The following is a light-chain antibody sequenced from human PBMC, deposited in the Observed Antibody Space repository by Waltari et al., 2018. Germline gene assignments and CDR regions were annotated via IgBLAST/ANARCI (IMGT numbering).Light chain of an antibody. CDR3: QQYNNWPPWT. J-gene: IGKJ1*01. CDR1: ESISSN. CDR2: GAS. Sequence: EIVMTQSPATLSVSPGERATLSCRASESISSNLAWYQQKPGQAPRLLIYGASTRATRIPATFSCSGSGTEFTFTISSLQSEDFAVSYCQQYNNWPPWTFGQGTKVEIK. V-gene: IGKV3-15*01.